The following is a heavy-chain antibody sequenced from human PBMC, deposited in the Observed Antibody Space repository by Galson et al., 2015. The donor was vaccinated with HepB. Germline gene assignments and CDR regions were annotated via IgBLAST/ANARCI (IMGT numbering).Heavy chain of an antibody. CDR2: IDWDDDK. V-gene: IGHV2-70*11. Sequence: PALVKPTQTLTLTCTFSGFSLSTSGMCVSWIRQPPGKALEWLARIDWDDDKYYSTSLKTRLTISKDTSKNQVVLTMTNMDPVDTATYYCARISWGDYYGSGSPNLFDYWGQGTLVTVSS. CDR1: GFSLSTSGMC. D-gene: IGHD3-10*01. CDR3: ARISWGDYYGSGSPNLFDY. J-gene: IGHJ4*02.